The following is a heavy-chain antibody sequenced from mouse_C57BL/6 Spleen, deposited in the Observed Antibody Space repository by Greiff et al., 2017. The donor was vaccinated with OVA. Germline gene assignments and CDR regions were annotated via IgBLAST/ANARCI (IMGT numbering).Heavy chain of an antibody. D-gene: IGHD2-2*01. CDR1: GYTFTSYG. Sequence: QVQLQQSGAELARPGASVKLSCKASGYTFTSYGISWVKQRTGQGLEWIGEIYPRSGNTYYNEKFKGKATLNADKSTSPAYMELRSLTSEDSAVYFCAREGYDEGWSMDYWGQGTSVTVSS. J-gene: IGHJ4*01. V-gene: IGHV1-81*01. CDR3: AREGYDEGWSMDY. CDR2: IYPRSGNT.